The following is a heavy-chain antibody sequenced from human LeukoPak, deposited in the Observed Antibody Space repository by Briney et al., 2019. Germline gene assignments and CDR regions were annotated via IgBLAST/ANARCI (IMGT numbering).Heavy chain of an antibody. Sequence: ASVKVSCKVSGYTLTELSMHWVRQAPGKGLEWMGGFDPEDGETIYAQKFQGRVTMTEVTSTDTAYMELSSLRSEATAVYYCATYGYNGTYYFGYWGQGTLVTVSS. D-gene: IGHD5-24*01. J-gene: IGHJ4*02. CDR3: ATYGYNGTYYFGY. CDR2: FDPEDGET. V-gene: IGHV1-24*01. CDR1: GYTLTELS.